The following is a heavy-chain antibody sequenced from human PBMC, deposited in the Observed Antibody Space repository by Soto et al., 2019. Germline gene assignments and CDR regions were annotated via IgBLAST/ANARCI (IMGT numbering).Heavy chain of an antibody. J-gene: IGHJ5*02. CDR3: ARDVSAGEYCSGGSCYSNWFDP. CDR2: IYYSGST. D-gene: IGHD2-15*01. CDR1: GVSISSGDYY. V-gene: IGHV4-30-4*01. Sequence: SETLSLTCTVSGVSISSGDYYWSWIRQPPGKGLEWIGYIYYSGSTYYNPSLKSRVTISVDTSKNQFSLKLSSVTAADTAVYYCARDVSAGEYCSGGSCYSNWFDPWGQGTLVTVSS.